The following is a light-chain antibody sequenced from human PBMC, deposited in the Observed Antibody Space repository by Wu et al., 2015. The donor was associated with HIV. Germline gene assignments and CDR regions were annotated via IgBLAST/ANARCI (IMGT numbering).Light chain of an antibody. CDR2: DAS. Sequence: VLTQSPATLSLSPGERATLSSRASQEISRYLAWYQQKPDQAPKLIIFDASRRATGIPSRFSGSGSGTDFTLTISNLQPEDVAVYYCQQRSDWPPYSFGQGTKVE. J-gene: IGKJ2*03. V-gene: IGKV3-11*01. CDR1: QEISRY. CDR3: QQRSDWPPYS.